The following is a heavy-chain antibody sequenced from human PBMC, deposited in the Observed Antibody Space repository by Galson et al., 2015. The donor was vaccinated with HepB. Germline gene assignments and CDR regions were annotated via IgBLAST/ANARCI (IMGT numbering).Heavy chain of an antibody. CDR3: AKDLSRRKALPAYCGGDCYRVY. D-gene: IGHD2-21*01. J-gene: IGHJ4*02. CDR1: GFTFSSYA. Sequence: SLRLSCAASGFTFSSYAMSWVRQAPGKGLEWVSAISGSGGSTYYADSVKGRFTISRDNSKNTLYLQMNSLRAEDTAVYYCAKDLSRRKALPAYCGGDCYRVYWGQGTLVTVSS. CDR2: ISGSGGST. V-gene: IGHV3-23*01.